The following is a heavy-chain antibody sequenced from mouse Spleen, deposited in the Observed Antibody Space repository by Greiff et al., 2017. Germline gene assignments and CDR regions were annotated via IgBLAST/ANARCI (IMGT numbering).Heavy chain of an antibody. V-gene: IGHV2-2*02. CDR3: ASTGTSFAY. CDR2: IWSGGST. CDR1: GFSLTSYG. Sequence: VQLQQSGPGLVQPSQSLSITCTVSGFSLTSYGVHWVRQSPGKGLEWLGVIWSGGSTDYNAAFISRLSISKDNSKSQVFFKMNSLQANDTAIYYCASTGTSFAYWGQGTLVTVSA. D-gene: IGHD4-1*01. J-gene: IGHJ3*01.